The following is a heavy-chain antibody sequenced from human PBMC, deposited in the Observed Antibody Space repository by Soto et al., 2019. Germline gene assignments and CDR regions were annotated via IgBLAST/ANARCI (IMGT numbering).Heavy chain of an antibody. CDR2: IIYLGSS. J-gene: IGHJ4*02. CDR3: ASHLIRAKRYFDY. V-gene: IGHV4-39*01. CDR1: GASIISSDIY. D-gene: IGHD1-1*01. Sequence: PSETLSLTCTVSGASIISSDIYWGWVRQPPGKGLEWIGSIIYLGSSYYNRSLKSRVTMSVDTSKTQFSLKLSSVTAADTAVYYCASHLIRAKRYFDYWGQGTLVNVSS.